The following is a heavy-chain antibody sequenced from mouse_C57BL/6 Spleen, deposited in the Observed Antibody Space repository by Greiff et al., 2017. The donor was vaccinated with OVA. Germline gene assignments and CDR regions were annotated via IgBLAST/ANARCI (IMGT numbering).Heavy chain of an antibody. Sequence: VQLQQPGAELVKPGASVKLSCKASGYTFTSYWMHWVKQRPGQGLEWIGMIHPNSGSTNYNEKFKSKATLTVDKSSSTAYMQLSSLTSEDSAFYYCARSAIYYDYDSAWFAYWGQGTLVTVSA. J-gene: IGHJ3*01. CDR1: GYTFTSYW. V-gene: IGHV1-64*01. D-gene: IGHD2-4*01. CDR3: ARSAIYYDYDSAWFAY. CDR2: IHPNSGST.